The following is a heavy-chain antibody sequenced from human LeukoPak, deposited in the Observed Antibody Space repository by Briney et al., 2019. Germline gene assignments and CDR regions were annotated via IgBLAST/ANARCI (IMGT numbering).Heavy chain of an antibody. CDR1: GFTFSSYA. CDR3: AKECVVAATPGPEFDY. CDR2: ISGSGGST. V-gene: IGHV3-23*01. J-gene: IGHJ4*02. Sequence: GGSLRLSCAASGFTFSSYAMSWVRQAPGKGLEWVSAISGSGGSTYYADSVKGRFTISRDNSKNTLYLQMNSLRAEDTAVYYCAKECVVAATPGPEFDYWGQGTLVTVSS. D-gene: IGHD2-15*01.